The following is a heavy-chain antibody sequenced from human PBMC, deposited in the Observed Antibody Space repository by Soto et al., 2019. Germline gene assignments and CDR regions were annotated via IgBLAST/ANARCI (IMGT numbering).Heavy chain of an antibody. CDR2: ISGSGGST. J-gene: IGHJ6*02. CDR1: GFTFSSYA. D-gene: IGHD5-18*01. Sequence: PGGSLRLSCAASGFTFSSYAMSWVRQAPGRGLEWVSAISGSGGSTYYADSVKGRFTISRDNSKNTLYLQMNSLRAEDTAVYYCASGQIQLWLIYYYYGMDVWGQGTTVTVSS. CDR3: ASGQIQLWLIYYYYGMDV. V-gene: IGHV3-23*01.